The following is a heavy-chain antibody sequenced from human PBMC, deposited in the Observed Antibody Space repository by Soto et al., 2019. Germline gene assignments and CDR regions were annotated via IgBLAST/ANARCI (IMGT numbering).Heavy chain of an antibody. J-gene: IGHJ4*02. D-gene: IGHD3-22*01. CDR1: GFTFNTYW. CDR3: ETGGSGYFTY. V-gene: IGHV3-74*01. CDR2: IKSDGSYT. Sequence: EVQLVESGGGLVQPGGSLRLSCAASGFTFNTYWMQWVRQAPGKGLVWVSRIKSDGSYTNYADSVKGRFTISRDNAKNTLFLQMNSLGAEDTAVYYCETGGSGYFTYWGQGTLVTVSS.